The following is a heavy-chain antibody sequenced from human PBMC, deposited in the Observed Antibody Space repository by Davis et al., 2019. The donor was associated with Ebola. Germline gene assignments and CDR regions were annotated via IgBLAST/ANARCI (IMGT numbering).Heavy chain of an antibody. CDR2: IRPDGSEE. CDR3: AKEITEVVAATGFDY. V-gene: IGHV3-7*03. J-gene: IGHJ4*02. D-gene: IGHD2-15*01. Sequence: GESLKISCAASGFTFSNYWMSWVRQAPGKGLEWVANIRPDGSEEQYVDSLKGRITISRDNAKNSLYLQVNSLRDEDTAVYYCAKEITEVVAATGFDYWGQGTLVIVSS. CDR1: GFTFSNYW.